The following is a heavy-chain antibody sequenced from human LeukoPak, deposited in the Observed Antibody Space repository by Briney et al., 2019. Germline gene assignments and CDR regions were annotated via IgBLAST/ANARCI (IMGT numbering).Heavy chain of an antibody. V-gene: IGHV1-8*01. J-gene: IGHJ6*02. CDR2: MNPNSGNT. CDR3: ARVEIAVAGTKVYYYGMDV. CDR1: GYTFTSYD. Sequence: ASVKVSCKASGYTFTSYDINWVRQATGQGLEWMGWMNPNSGNTGYAQKFQGRVTMTRNTSISTAYMELSSLRSEDTAVYYCARVEIAVAGTKVYYYGMDVWGQGTTVTVSS. D-gene: IGHD6-19*01.